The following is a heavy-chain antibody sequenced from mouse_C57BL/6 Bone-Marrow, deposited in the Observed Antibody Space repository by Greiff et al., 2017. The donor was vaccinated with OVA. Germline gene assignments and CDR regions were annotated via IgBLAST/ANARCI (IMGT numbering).Heavy chain of an antibody. D-gene: IGHD1-1*01. CDR1: GYTFTSYW. CDR3: ARRGVYYGSEYYAMDY. J-gene: IGHJ4*01. V-gene: IGHV1-69*01. CDR2: IDPSDSYT. Sequence: QVQLKQPGAELVMPGASVKLSCKASGYTFTSYWMHWVKQRPGQGLEWIGEIDPSDSYTNYNQKFKGKSTLTVDKSSSTAYMQLSSLTSEDSAVYYWARRGVYYGSEYYAMDYWGQGTSVTVSS.